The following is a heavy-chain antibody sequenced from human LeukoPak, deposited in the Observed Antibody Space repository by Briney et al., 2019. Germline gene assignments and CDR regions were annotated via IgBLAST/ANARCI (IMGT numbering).Heavy chain of an antibody. CDR2: TYYSGRT. D-gene: IGHD3-3*01. Sequence: KPSKPLSLTCTVSGGSISSYYWSWIRQPPGKGLEWIGYTYYSGRTNYIASLKSRVTISVDTSKNQFSLKLSSVTAADTAVYYCARHTPGGDPLRFLSPWGQGTLVTV. CDR3: ARHTPGGDPLRFLSP. V-gene: IGHV4-59*08. CDR1: GGSISSYY. J-gene: IGHJ4*02.